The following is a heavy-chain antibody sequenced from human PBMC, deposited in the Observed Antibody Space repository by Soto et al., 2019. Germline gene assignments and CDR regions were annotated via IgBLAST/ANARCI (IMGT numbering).Heavy chain of an antibody. CDR1: GFTFSSYA. J-gene: IGHJ6*02. Sequence: QVQLVESGGGVVQPGRSLRLSCAASGFTFSSYAMHWVRQAPGKGLEWVAVISYDGSNKYYADSVKGRFTISRDNSKNTLYLQMNSLRAEDTAVYYCARDISSSWVWYYGMDVWGQGTTVTVSS. V-gene: IGHV3-30-3*01. CDR2: ISYDGSNK. D-gene: IGHD6-13*01. CDR3: ARDISSSWVWYYGMDV.